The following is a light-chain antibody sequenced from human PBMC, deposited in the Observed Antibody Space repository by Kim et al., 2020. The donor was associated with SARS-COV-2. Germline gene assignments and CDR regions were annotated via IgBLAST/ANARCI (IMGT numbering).Light chain of an antibody. CDR2: DAS. J-gene: IGKJ1*01. CDR1: HVINNY. CDR3: QKYDSAPWT. Sequence: GDRVTITYRASHVINNYLAWYQQKQEKAPTVLIYDASTLHSGVPSRFSGSGSGTDFTLTISSLQPEDVGTYYCQKYDSAPWTFGHGTKLDIK. V-gene: IGKV1-27*01.